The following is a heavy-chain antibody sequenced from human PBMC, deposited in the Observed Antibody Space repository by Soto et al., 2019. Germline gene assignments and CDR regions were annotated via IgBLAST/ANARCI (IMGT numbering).Heavy chain of an antibody. CDR3: ARGHCSITGCAYSNRFDP. CDR2: IYPGDFDT. CDR1: GYSFTSYW. V-gene: IGHV5-51*01. D-gene: IGHD2-2*01. J-gene: IGHJ5*02. Sequence: GESLKISCKGSGYSFTSYWIGWVRQMPGKGLEWMGMIYPGDFDTRYSPSFQGEVTISADKSSSTAYLHWSSLKTSDTAIYYCARGHCSITGCAYSNRFDPWGQGTLVTVSS.